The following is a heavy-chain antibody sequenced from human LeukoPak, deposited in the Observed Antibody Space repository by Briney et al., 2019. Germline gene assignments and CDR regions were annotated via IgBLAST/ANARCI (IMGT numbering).Heavy chain of an antibody. D-gene: IGHD1-1*01. CDR1: GYTFFTYW. CDR3: AVGTSHTLPFDY. J-gene: IGHJ4*02. V-gene: IGHV5-51*01. Sequence: GESLKISCKGSGYTFFTYWIGWVRQMHGKGLEWMGIIYPGDSDTRYSPSFQGQVTISADKSISTAYLQWSSLKASDTALYYCAVGTSHTLPFDYWGQGTLVTVSS. CDR2: IYPGDSDT.